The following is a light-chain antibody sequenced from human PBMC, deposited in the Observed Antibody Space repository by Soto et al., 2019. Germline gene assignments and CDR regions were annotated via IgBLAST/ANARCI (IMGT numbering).Light chain of an antibody. CDR1: QTISHY. CDR3: EQSYSTRWT. J-gene: IGKJ1*01. CDR2: GAS. V-gene: IGKV1-39*01. Sequence: DIQMTQSPSSLSASVGDRVTITCRASQTISHYLNWYQQKPGKAPKLLIYGASSLQSGVPSRVSGRRSGAEFPLRILSRQPGGFSTYHCEQSYSTRWTFGQRNKVEIK.